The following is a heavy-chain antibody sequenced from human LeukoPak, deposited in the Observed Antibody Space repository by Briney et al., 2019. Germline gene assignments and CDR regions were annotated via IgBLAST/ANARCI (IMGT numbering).Heavy chain of an antibody. CDR3: ARDISSGGAFDI. J-gene: IGHJ3*02. Sequence: GGSLRPSFAASGFTFSSYGMHWVPQAPGKGREGGAFIRYDGSNKYYADCVKGRFTISRDNSKNTLYLQMNSLRAEDTAVYYCARDISSGGAFDIWGQGTMVTVSS. CDR1: GFTFSSYG. D-gene: IGHD3-22*01. CDR2: IRYDGSNK. V-gene: IGHV3-30*02.